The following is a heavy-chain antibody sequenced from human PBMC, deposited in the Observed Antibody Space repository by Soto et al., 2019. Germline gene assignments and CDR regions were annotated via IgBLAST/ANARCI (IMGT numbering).Heavy chain of an antibody. J-gene: IGHJ6*02. CDR1: GFTFSSYA. Sequence: EVQLLESGGGLVQPGGSLRLSCAASGFTFSSYAMSWVRQAPGKGLEWVSAISGSGGSTYYADSVKGRFTISRDNSKNTLFLQMNSLRAEDTAVYYCAKSQISVYYYGMDVWGQGTTVTVSS. CDR3: AKSQISVYYYGMDV. V-gene: IGHV3-23*01. CDR2: ISGSGGST. D-gene: IGHD3-3*01.